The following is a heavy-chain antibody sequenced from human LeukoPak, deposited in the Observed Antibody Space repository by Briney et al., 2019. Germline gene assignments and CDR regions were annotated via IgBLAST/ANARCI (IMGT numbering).Heavy chain of an antibody. V-gene: IGHV3-30*03. CDR2: ISYDGSNK. D-gene: IGHD1-26*01. Sequence: GGSLRLSCAASGFIFRNYGMHWVRQAPGKGLEWVAVISYDGSNKNYADSVKGRFTISRDNSKYTLYLQMNSLRAEDTAVYYCARDQSIAGPTTADDWGQGTLVTVSS. CDR3: ARDQSIAGPTTADD. J-gene: IGHJ4*02. CDR1: GFIFRNYG.